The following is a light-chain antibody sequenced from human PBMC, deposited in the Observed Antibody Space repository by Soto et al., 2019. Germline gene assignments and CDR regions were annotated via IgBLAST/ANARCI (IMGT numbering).Light chain of an antibody. CDR1: SSDVGGYNY. J-gene: IGLJ2*01. Sequence: QSVLTQPASVSGSPGQSITISCTGTSSDVGGYNYVSWYQQHPGKAPKLMIYEVSNRPSGVSNRFSGSKSGNTASLTISGLQAEDEADYYCCSYVGSSTVVFGGGTKLTVL. V-gene: IGLV2-14*01. CDR3: CSYVGSSTVV. CDR2: EVS.